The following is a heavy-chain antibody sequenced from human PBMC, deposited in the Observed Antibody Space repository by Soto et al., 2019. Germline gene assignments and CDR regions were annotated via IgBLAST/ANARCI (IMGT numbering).Heavy chain of an antibody. J-gene: IGHJ4*02. CDR1: GFTFSSYG. CDR2: ISYDGSNK. CDR3: ATGPDGWVAVAL. D-gene: IGHD6-19*01. V-gene: IGHV3-30*03. Sequence: GGSLRLSCAASGFTFSSYGMHWVRQAPGKGLEWVAVISYDGSNKYYADSVKGRFTISRDNSKNTLYLQMNSLRAEDTAVYYCATGPDGWVAVALWGQGTLVTVSS.